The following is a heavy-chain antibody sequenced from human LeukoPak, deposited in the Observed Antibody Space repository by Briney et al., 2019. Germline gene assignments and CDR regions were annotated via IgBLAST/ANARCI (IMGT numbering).Heavy chain of an antibody. D-gene: IGHD4/OR15-4a*01. CDR3: ARHLLTTFDY. J-gene: IGHJ4*02. Sequence: ASVKVSCKASGYTFTSNDINWVRQATGQGPEWMGWTNPNSGKTGYAQKFQGRVTITRDTSINTVYMELSNLRSEDTAVYYCARHLLTTFDYWGQGTLVTVSS. CDR2: TNPNSGKT. V-gene: IGHV1-8*01. CDR1: GYTFTSND.